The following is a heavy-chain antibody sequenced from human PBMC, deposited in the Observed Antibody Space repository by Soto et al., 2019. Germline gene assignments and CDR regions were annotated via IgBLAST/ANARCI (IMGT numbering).Heavy chain of an antibody. J-gene: IGHJ2*01. Sequence: QVQLVQSGAEVKKPGSSVKVSCKASGGTFSSYAISWVRQAPGQGLEWMGGIIPIFGTANYAQKFQGRVTITADESTSTAYMELSSLRSEDPAVYYCAREADSIAAAGSPTPTYFDLWGRGTRVTGSS. V-gene: IGHV1-69*12. D-gene: IGHD6-13*01. CDR1: GGTFSSYA. CDR2: IIPIFGTA. CDR3: AREADSIAAAGSPTPTYFDL.